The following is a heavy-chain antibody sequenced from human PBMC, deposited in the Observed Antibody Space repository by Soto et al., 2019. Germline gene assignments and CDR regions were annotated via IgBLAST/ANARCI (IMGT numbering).Heavy chain of an antibody. CDR2: ISWDDDQ. V-gene: IGHV2-5*02. D-gene: IGHD4-17*01. CDR1: GFSLTTTSMG. J-gene: IGHJ4*02. CDR3: AHAGDYDLLSFDH. Sequence: QITLKESGPPLVRPAQTLTLTCAFSGFSLTTTSMGVAWIRQPPGKALEWLALISWDDDQRYSPSLKDRLTTSKDTSRSRVVLTISNMNPEDTGTYFCAHAGDYDLLSFDHWGPGTLVTVSS.